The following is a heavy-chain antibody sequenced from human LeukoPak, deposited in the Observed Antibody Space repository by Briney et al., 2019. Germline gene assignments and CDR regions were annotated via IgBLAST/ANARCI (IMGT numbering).Heavy chain of an antibody. J-gene: IGHJ4*02. D-gene: IGHD6-6*01. V-gene: IGHV3-23*01. CDR3: ARGGRSSELV. Sequence: PGGSLRLSCAASGFTFNSYAMSWVRQAPGKGLEWVSTISGSGDSTYSADSVKGRFTISRDVSKNTVYLQMNSLRAEDTAVYYCARGGRSSELVWGQGTRVTVSS. CDR1: GFTFNSYA. CDR2: ISGSGDST.